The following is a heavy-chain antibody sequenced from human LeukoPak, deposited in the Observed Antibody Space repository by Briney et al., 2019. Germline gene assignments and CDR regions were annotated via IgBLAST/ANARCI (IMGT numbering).Heavy chain of an antibody. D-gene: IGHD6-6*01. CDR3: AKEREQLVRHTLFQH. CDR1: GFTFSSYA. J-gene: IGHJ1*01. CDR2: ISGSGGST. V-gene: IGHV3-23*01. Sequence: PSGGSLRLSCAASGFTFSSYAMYWVRQAPGKGLEWVSGISGSGGSTYYVDSVKGRFTISRDNSKNMLYLQMNSLRAEDTAVYYCAKEREQLVRHTLFQHWGQGTLVTVSS.